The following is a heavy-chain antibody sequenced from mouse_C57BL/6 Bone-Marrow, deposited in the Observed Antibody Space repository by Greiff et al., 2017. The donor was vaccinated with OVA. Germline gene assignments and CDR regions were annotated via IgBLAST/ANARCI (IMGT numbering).Heavy chain of an antibody. V-gene: IGHV14-4*01. CDR3: TRLLRYGYFDV. Sequence: VQLQQSGAELVRPGASVKLSCTASGFNIKDDYMHWVKQRPEQGLEWIGWIDPGNGDTEYASKFQGKATITADTASNTAYLQLSSLTSEDTAVYYCTRLLRYGYFDVWGTGTTVTVSS. D-gene: IGHD1-1*01. CDR2: IDPGNGDT. J-gene: IGHJ1*03. CDR1: GFNIKDDY.